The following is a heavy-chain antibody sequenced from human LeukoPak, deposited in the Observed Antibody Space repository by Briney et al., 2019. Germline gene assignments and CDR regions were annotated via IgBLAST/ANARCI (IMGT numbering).Heavy chain of an antibody. CDR3: AKEGRSLQTY. CDR1: GFIFSSDW. J-gene: IGHJ4*02. V-gene: IGHV3-7*03. CDR2: IKEDGTET. D-gene: IGHD5-24*01. Sequence: GGSLRLSCAASGFIFSSDWMSWVRLAPGKGLEWVANIKEDGTETYYVDSVKGRFTISRDNAKNSLYLQMNSLRVEDTAVYYCAKEGRSLQTYWGQGTLVTVSS.